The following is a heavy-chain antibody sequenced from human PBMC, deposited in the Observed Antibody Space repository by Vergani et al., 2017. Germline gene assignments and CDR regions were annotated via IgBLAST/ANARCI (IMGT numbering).Heavy chain of an antibody. Sequence: EVQLLESGGGLVQPGGSLRLSCAASGFTFSSYAMSWVRQAPGKGLEWVSAISGSGGSTYYADSVKGRFTISRDNSKNTLYLQMNSLRAEDTAVYYCAKNNRVRGQQLVRDYYYYYGMDVWGQGTTVTVSS. J-gene: IGHJ6*02. V-gene: IGHV3-23*01. CDR2: ISGSGGST. D-gene: IGHD6-13*01. CDR3: AKNNRVRGQQLVRDYYYYYGMDV. CDR1: GFTFSSYA.